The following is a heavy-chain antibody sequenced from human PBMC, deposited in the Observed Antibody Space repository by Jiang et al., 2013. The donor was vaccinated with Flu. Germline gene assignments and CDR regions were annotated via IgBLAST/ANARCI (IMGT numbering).Heavy chain of an antibody. CDR3: ARVNFGYEGYYFDY. D-gene: IGHD3-10*01. CDR2: IYYSGST. Sequence: SLTCTVSGGSISSYYWSWIRQPPGKGLEWIGYIYYSGSTNYNPSLKSRVTISVDTSKNQFSLKLSSVTAADTAVYYCARVNFGYEGYYFDYWGQGTLVTVSS. J-gene: IGHJ4*02. V-gene: IGHV4-59*01. CDR1: GGSISSYY.